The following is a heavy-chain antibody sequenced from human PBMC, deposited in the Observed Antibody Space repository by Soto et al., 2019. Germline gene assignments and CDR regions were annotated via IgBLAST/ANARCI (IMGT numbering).Heavy chain of an antibody. CDR2: ISAHNGDT. CDR3: ATEPIFYKVGSGYCSLGY. Sequence: ASVKVSCKASGYSFATYGFSWVRQAPGQGLECVGWISAHNGDTHYSQKFQGRVTLTTDTSTNTGYMELRSLTSDDTAVYFCATEPIFYKVGSGYCSLGYWGQGILGT. V-gene: IGHV1-18*04. D-gene: IGHD3-22*01. CDR1: GYSFATYG. J-gene: IGHJ4*02.